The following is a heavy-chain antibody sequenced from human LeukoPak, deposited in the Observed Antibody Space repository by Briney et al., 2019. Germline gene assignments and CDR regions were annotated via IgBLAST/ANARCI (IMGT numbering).Heavy chain of an antibody. CDR1: GYTFTTYY. J-gene: IGHJ4*02. Sequence: ASVKVSCKASGYTFTTYYIHWVRQAPGQGLEGMGIINPSGGSTRYAQKFQGRVTVTRDTSTSTAYMELSSLRSEDTAVYYCARDEGGAVAIDWGQGTLVTVSS. D-gene: IGHD6-19*01. V-gene: IGHV1-46*01. CDR3: ARDEGGAVAID. CDR2: INPSGGST.